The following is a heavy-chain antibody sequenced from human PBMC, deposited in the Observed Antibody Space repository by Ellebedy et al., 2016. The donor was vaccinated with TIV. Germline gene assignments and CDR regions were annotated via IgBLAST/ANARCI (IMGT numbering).Heavy chain of an antibody. V-gene: IGHV5-51*01. D-gene: IGHD3-22*01. Sequence: GASLKISCKASEYSFSSSWNGWVRHMPGKGLQWMGIIYPGESATTYSPSFQVQVTISADKSINTAYLQWSNLKASDTAMYYCFRHDSSGSYFGGLWGQGTLVTVSS. CDR1: EYSFSSSW. J-gene: IGHJ4*02. CDR3: FRHDSSGSYFGGL. CDR2: IYPGESAT.